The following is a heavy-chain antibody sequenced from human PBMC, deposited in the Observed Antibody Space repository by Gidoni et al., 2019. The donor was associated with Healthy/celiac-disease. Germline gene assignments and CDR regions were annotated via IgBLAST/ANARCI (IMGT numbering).Heavy chain of an antibody. CDR3: ARNDYGDYYY. J-gene: IGHJ4*02. D-gene: IGHD4-17*01. V-gene: IGHV4-39*01. CDR1: GGSISSSSYY. CDR2: IYYSGST. Sequence: QLQLQESGPGLGKLSETLSLTCTVSGGSISSSSYYWGWIRQPPGKGLEWIGSIYYSGSTYYNPSLKSRVTISVDTSKNQFSLKLSSVTAADTAVYYCARNDYGDYYYWGQGTLVTVSS.